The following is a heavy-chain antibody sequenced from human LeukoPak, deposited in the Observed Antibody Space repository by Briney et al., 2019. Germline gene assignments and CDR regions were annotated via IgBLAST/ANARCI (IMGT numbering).Heavy chain of an antibody. D-gene: IGHD6-6*01. Sequence: PSETLSLTCTVSGGSISSNSYYWGWIRQRPGKGLEWIGSIYYTENTYYSPSLKSRVTMSVDTSKNQFSLKLSSVTAADTAVYYCASGYSSSSFDYWGPGTLVTVSS. CDR3: ASGYSSSSFDY. V-gene: IGHV4-39*01. J-gene: IGHJ4*02. CDR2: IYYTENT. CDR1: GGSISSNSYY.